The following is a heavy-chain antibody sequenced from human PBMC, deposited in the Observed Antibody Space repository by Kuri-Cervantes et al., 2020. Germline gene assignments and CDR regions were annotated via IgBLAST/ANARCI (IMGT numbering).Heavy chain of an antibody. CDR3: AKFSWNDGLDY. CDR2: ISGSGSTT. Sequence: GGSLRLSCAASGFTFRSYAMSWVRQAPGRGLEWGSAISGSGSTTHYADSVKGRFTVSRDNSKNTLYLEMNSLRAEDTAIYYCAKFSWNDGLDYWGQGTLVTVSS. CDR1: GFTFRSYA. D-gene: IGHD1-1*01. V-gene: IGHV3-23*01. J-gene: IGHJ4*02.